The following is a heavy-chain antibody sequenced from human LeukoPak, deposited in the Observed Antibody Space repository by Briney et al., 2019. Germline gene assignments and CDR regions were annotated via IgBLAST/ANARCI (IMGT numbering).Heavy chain of an antibody. CDR1: GYSFTSYW. J-gene: IGHJ4*02. D-gene: IGHD3-9*01. V-gene: IGHV5-51*01. CDR2: IYPGDSDT. CDR3: ARKGSDYDILTGYYIEYYFDY. Sequence: GESLKISCKGSGYSFTSYWIGWVRQMPGKGLEWMGIIYPGDSDTRYSPSFQGQVTISADKSISTAYLQWSSLKASDTAMYYCARKGSDYDILTGYYIEYYFDYWGQGTLVTVSS.